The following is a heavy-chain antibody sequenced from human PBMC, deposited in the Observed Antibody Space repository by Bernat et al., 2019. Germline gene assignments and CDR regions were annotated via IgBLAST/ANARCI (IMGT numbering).Heavy chain of an antibody. CDR3: AREKTGPERCGDQVTPHDCYYYGMDV. CDR2: ISYDGSNK. D-gene: IGHD3-10*01. CDR1: GFTFSSYA. V-gene: IGHV3-30-3*01. Sequence: QVQLVESGGGVVQPGRSLRLSCAASGFTFSSYAMHWVRQAPGKGLEWVAVISYDGSNKSYADSVKGRFTISRDKSKNTLYLQMNSLRAEDTAVYYCAREKTGPERCGDQVTPHDCYYYGMDVWGQGTTVTVSS. J-gene: IGHJ6*02.